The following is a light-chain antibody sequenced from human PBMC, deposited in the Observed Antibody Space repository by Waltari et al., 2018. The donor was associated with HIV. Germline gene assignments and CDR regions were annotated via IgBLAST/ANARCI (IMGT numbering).Light chain of an antibody. CDR3: QQYYSTPRT. Sequence: DIVLTQSPDSLAVSLGERVTINCKSSQSLLYSSNNKNYLAWYRQKPGQPPKLLIYWASTRESGVPDRFSGSGSGTNFSLTISSLQAEDVAVYYCQQYYSTPRTFGQGTKVEI. CDR2: WAS. J-gene: IGKJ1*01. CDR1: QSLLYSSNNKNY. V-gene: IGKV4-1*01.